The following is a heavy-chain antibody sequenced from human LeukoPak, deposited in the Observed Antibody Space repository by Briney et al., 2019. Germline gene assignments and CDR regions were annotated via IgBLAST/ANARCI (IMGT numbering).Heavy chain of an antibody. CDR1: GFTFSSFE. J-gene: IGHJ4*02. CDR3: ARVYSSSLYGDYFDY. Sequence: GGSLRLSCAASGFTFSSFEVNWVRQAPGKGLEWVSYISGSGRTLSYADSVKGRFTISRDNAKNSLSLQMNSPRAEDTAVYYCARVYSSSLYGDYFDYWGQGTLVTVSS. D-gene: IGHD6-13*01. CDR2: ISGSGRTL. V-gene: IGHV3-48*03.